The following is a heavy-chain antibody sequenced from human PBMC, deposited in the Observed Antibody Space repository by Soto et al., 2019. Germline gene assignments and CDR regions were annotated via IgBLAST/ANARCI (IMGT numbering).Heavy chain of an antibody. CDR3: VRDSHGDY. CDR1: GFTFSNYW. V-gene: IGHV3-74*01. CDR2: IDHDGPT. Sequence: EVQLVESGGGLVQPGGSLRLSCAGSGFTFSNYWMHWVRQAPGKWLEWVSRIDHDGPTDYADSVRGRFTISRDNAENTLYLQMNGLRPEATAVYYCVRDSHGDYWGQGTLVTVSS. J-gene: IGHJ4*02.